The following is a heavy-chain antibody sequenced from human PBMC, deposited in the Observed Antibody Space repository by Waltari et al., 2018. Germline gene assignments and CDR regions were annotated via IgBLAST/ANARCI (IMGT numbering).Heavy chain of an antibody. CDR2: RPASSGYR. CDR3: AGLGSGSYLYDFGY. D-gene: IGHD1-26*01. J-gene: IGHJ4*02. V-gene: IGHV1-8*03. CDR1: GYTFTSYD. Sequence: QVQLVQSGAEVKKPGASVKVSCKASGYTFTSYDINYVRQATGQGLEWMGWRPASSGYRWYAKKLEGRVISAVNTTRRTAYMVRSSRRSEATALYYCAGLGSGSYLYDFGYWGQGTLVTVSS.